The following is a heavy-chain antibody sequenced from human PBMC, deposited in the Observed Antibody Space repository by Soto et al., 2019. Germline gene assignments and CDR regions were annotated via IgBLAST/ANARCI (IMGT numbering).Heavy chain of an antibody. Sequence: SETLSLTCTVSGGSISSYYWSWIRQPPGKGLEWIGYIYYSGSTNYNPSLKSRVTISVDTSKNQFSLKLSSVTAADTAVYYCARLFDDLTPLYYYYYYMDVWGKGTTVTVSS. CDR1: GGSISSYY. V-gene: IGHV4-59*08. CDR3: ARLFDDLTPLYYYYYYMDV. J-gene: IGHJ6*03. CDR2: IYYSGST. D-gene: IGHD3-3*01.